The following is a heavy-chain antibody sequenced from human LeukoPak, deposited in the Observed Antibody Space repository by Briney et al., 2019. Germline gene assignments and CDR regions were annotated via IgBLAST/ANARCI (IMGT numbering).Heavy chain of an antibody. CDR2: IRSKAYGGTT. V-gene: IGHV3-49*03. D-gene: IGHD3-10*01. CDR3: SYPRTMVRGVIPGMDV. J-gene: IGHJ6*02. Sequence: GGSLRLSCTASGFTFGDYAMSWFRQAPGKGLEWVGFIRSKAYGGTTEYAASVKGRFTISRDDSKSIAYLQMNSLKTEDTAVYYCSYPRTMVRGVIPGMDVWGQGTTVTVSS. CDR1: GFTFGDYA.